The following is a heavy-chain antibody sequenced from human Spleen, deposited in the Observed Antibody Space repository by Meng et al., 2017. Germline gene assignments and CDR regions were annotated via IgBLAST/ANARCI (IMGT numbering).Heavy chain of an antibody. D-gene: IGHD2-21*01. CDR2: INAGNGHT. V-gene: IGHV1-3*01. CDR3: VRDENISLGKLFGDY. J-gene: IGHJ4*02. Sequence: QLVMTWIGLNTPGTSLKVYCKASGYTFITYVMNWGRQAPGQRLEWMGWINAGNGHTKYSQTFQDRVTITRDTSARTAYMELSSLRSEDTAVYYCVRDENISLGKLFGDYWGQGALVTVSS. CDR1: GYTFITYV.